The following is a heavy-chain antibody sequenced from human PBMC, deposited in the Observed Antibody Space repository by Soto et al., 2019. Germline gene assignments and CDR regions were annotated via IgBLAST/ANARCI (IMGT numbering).Heavy chain of an antibody. CDR3: AKNIGAHGSGGGDV. CDR2: ISWNGGSS. J-gene: IGHJ6*02. CDR1: GFTFGSYT. Sequence: EEQLVESGGAVVQPGGSLRLSCEASGFTFGSYTMHWVRQAPGKGLEWVSLISWNGGSSFYADSVKGRFTISRDNSRDSLYLQMNSLRPKDSALYYCAKNIGAHGSGGGDVWGHGTTVTVSS. D-gene: IGHD3-10*01. V-gene: IGHV3-43*01.